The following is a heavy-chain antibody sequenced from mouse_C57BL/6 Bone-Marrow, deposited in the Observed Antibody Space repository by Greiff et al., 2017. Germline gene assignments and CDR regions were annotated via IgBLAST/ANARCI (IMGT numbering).Heavy chain of an antibody. D-gene: IGHD2-14*01. CDR1: GYTFTSYW. J-gene: IGHJ3*01. CDR3: AENCDRGLAY. CDR2: IYPGTGST. Sequence: QVQLQQPGAELVKPGASVKMSCKASGYTFTSYWITWVKPRPGQGLEWLGDIYPGTGSTNYNDKFKGKATLTVDTSSSTAYMQLSSLTSEDSAVYYCAENCDRGLAYWGQGTMVTVSA. V-gene: IGHV1-55*01.